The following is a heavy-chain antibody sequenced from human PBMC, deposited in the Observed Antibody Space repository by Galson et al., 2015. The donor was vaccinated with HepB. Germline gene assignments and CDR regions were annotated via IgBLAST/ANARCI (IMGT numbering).Heavy chain of an antibody. Sequence: SLRLSCAGSGFIFRHHAMAWIRQAPGKGLEWVSGINGRGSTRSYSDAVKGRFSISRDNSKDTVFLQMDNLRAEDTAVYECVKEGSWFGGDWFDPWGQGALVTVS. J-gene: IGHJ5*02. V-gene: IGHV3-23*01. CDR3: VKEGSWFGGDWFDP. CDR1: GFIFRHHA. D-gene: IGHD3-16*01. CDR2: INGRGSTR.